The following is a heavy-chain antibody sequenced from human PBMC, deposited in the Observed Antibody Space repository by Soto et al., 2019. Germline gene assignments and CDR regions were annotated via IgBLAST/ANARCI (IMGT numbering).Heavy chain of an antibody. Sequence: GWSLRLSCAASGFTFSNYWMSWVRQAPGKGLEWVANIKQDGGDQYYVDSVKGRFSISRDNAKNSLYLQMSSLRAEDTAVYYCARDEAIDYWGQGT. CDR3: ARDEAIDY. CDR1: GFTFSNYW. V-gene: IGHV3-7*03. CDR2: IKQDGGDQ. J-gene: IGHJ4*02.